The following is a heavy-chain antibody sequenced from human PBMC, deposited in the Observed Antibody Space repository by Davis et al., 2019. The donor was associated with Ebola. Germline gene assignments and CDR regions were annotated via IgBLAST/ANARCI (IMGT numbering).Heavy chain of an antibody. CDR3: ARLKGGGWSPYYYYYGMDV. D-gene: IGHD6-19*01. CDR2: IYYSGST. CDR1: GGSISSYY. V-gene: IGHV4-59*08. Sequence: MPSETLSLTCTVSGGSISSYYWSWIRQPPGKGLEWIGYIYYSGSTNYNPSLKSRVTISVDTSKNQFSLKLSSVTAADTAVYYCARLKGGGWSPYYYYYGMDVWGQGTTVTVSS. J-gene: IGHJ6*02.